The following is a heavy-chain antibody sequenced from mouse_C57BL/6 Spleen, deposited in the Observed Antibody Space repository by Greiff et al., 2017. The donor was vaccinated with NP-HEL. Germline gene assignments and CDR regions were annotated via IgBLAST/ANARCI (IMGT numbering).Heavy chain of an antibody. CDR2: IHPNSGST. D-gene: IGHD2-5*01. Sequence: QVQLQQPGAELVKPGASVKLSCKASGYTFTSYWMHWVKQRPGQGLEWIGMIHPNSGSTNYNEKFKSKATLTVDKSSSTAYMQLSSLTSEDSAVYYCAREYSRGYAMDYWGQGTSVTVAS. CDR3: AREYSRGYAMDY. J-gene: IGHJ4*01. V-gene: IGHV1-64*01. CDR1: GYTFTSYW.